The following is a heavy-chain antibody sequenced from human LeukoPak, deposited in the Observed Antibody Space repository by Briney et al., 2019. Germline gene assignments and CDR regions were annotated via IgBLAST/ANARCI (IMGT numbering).Heavy chain of an antibody. V-gene: IGHV1-8*03. CDR3: ARAISDSTGYYAYYFDS. Sequence: ASVKVSCKASGYTFTGYYMHWVRQATGQGLEWMGWMNPNSGNSGYAQKFQGRVTITRDNSISTAYMELNSLTSEDTAVYYCARAISDSTGYYAYYFDSWGQGTLVTVS. CDR1: GYTFTGYY. J-gene: IGHJ4*02. CDR2: MNPNSGNS. D-gene: IGHD3-22*01.